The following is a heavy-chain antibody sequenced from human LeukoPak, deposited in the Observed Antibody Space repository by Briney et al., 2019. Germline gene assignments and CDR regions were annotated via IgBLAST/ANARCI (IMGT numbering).Heavy chain of an antibody. CDR2: ISAYNGNT. CDR3: ARSPPMYSGSYAGHLDY. D-gene: IGHD1-26*01. V-gene: IGHV1-18*01. Sequence: GASVKVPCKASGYTFTSYGISWVRQAPGQGLEWMGWISAYNGNTNYAQKLQGRVTMTTDTSTSTAYMELRSLRSDDTAVYYCARSPPMYSGSYAGHLDYWGQGTLVTVSS. CDR1: GYTFTSYG. J-gene: IGHJ4*02.